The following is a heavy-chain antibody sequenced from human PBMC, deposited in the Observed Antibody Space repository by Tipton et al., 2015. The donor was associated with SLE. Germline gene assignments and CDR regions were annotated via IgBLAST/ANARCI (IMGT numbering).Heavy chain of an antibody. Sequence: TLSLTCTVSGGSISSSSYYWGWIRQPPGKGLEWIGEINHSGSTNYNPSLKSRVTISVDTSKNQFSLKLSSVTAADTAVYYCARKGPYSSSWYYFDYWGQGTLVTVSS. V-gene: IGHV4-39*07. J-gene: IGHJ4*02. D-gene: IGHD6-13*01. CDR1: GGSISSSSYY. CDR3: ARKGPYSSSWYYFDY. CDR2: INHSGST.